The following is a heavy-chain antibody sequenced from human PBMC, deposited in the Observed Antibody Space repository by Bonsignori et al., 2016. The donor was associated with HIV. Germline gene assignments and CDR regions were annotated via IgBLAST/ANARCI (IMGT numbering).Heavy chain of an antibody. CDR2: IYSSGST. CDR1: GGSISSYY. Sequence: SETLSLTCTVSGGSISSYYWSWIRRPAGKGLEWIGRIYSSGSTNYNPSLKSRVTISVDTSKNQFSLKLSSVTAADTAVYYCARDRYYYGSGTFDIWGQGTMVTVSS. J-gene: IGHJ3*02. D-gene: IGHD3-10*01. V-gene: IGHV4-4*07. CDR3: ARDRYYYGSGTFDI.